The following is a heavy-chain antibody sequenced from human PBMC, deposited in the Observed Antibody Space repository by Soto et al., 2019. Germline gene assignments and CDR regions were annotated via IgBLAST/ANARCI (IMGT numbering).Heavy chain of an antibody. Sequence: ASVKVSCKASGYTFTSYAMHWARQAPGQRLEWMGWINAGNGNTKYSQKFQGRVTITRDTSASTAYMELSSLRSEDTAVYYCARDLGYCSSTSCYVGWFDPWGQGTLVTVSS. CDR1: GYTFTSYA. CDR3: ARDLGYCSSTSCYVGWFDP. CDR2: INAGNGNT. J-gene: IGHJ5*02. D-gene: IGHD2-2*03. V-gene: IGHV1-3*01.